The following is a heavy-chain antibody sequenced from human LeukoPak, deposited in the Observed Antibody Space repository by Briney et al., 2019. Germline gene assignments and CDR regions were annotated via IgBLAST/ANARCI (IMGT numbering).Heavy chain of an antibody. V-gene: IGHV3-66*01. J-gene: IGHJ4*02. CDR1: GFTVSSNY. CDR3: ARSIAAAAWGLFDY. D-gene: IGHD6-13*01. CDR2: IYSGGST. Sequence: GGSLRLSCAASGFTVSSNYMSWVRQAPGKGLEWVSVIYSGGSTYYADSVKGRFTISRDNSKNTLYLQMNSLRAEDTAVYYCARSIAAAAWGLFDYWGQGTLVTVSS.